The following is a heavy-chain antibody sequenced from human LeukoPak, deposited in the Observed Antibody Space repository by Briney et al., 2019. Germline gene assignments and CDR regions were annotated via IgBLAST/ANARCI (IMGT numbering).Heavy chain of an antibody. CDR1: GFTFSSYT. V-gene: IGHV3-48*01. CDR3: ARVGAVAGNYYYYYGMDV. D-gene: IGHD6-19*01. J-gene: IGHJ6*02. Sequence: GGSLRLSCAASGFTFSSYTMNWVRQPPGKGLEWVSNIGTSSTTIYYADSVKGRFTISRDNAKNSLYLQMNSLRADDTAVYYCARVGAVAGNYYYYYGMDVWGQGTTATVSS. CDR2: IGTSSTTI.